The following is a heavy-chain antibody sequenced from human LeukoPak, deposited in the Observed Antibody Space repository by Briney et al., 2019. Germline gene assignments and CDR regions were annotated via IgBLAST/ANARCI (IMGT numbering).Heavy chain of an antibody. Sequence: SETLSLTCTVSGGSISSYYWSWIRQPPGKGLEWIGYIYYSGSTNYNPSLKSRVTISVDTSKNQFSLKLSSVTAADTAVYYCARVPTEYYDSSGYPDYWGQGTPVTVSS. CDR3: ARVPTEYYDSSGYPDY. D-gene: IGHD3-22*01. CDR2: IYYSGST. CDR1: GGSISSYY. V-gene: IGHV4-59*01. J-gene: IGHJ4*02.